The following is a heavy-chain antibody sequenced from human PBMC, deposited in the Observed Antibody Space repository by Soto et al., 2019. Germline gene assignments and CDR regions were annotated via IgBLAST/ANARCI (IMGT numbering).Heavy chain of an antibody. Sequence: GGSLRLSCAASGFTFSSYGMHWVRQAPGKGLEWVAVIWYDGSNKYYADSVKGRFTISRDNSKNTLYLQMNSLRAEDTAVYYCARDGLSWEYYDFWSGYSYFDYWGQGTLVTVSS. CDR3: ARDGLSWEYYDFWSGYSYFDY. D-gene: IGHD3-3*01. J-gene: IGHJ4*02. CDR2: IWYDGSNK. CDR1: GFTFSSYG. V-gene: IGHV3-33*01.